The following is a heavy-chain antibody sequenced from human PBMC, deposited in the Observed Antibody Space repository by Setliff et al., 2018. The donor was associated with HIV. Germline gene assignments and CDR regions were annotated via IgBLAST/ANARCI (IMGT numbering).Heavy chain of an antibody. CDR1: GYTFTSYG. Sequence: GASVKVSCKASGYTFTSYGISWVRQAPGQGLEWMGWISAYNGNTNYAQKLQGRVTMTTDTSTSTAYMELRSLISDDTAVYYCARDPPLAASGGPDSFDIWGQGTMVTVSS. CDR2: ISAYNGNT. V-gene: IGHV1-18*01. D-gene: IGHD6-13*01. J-gene: IGHJ3*02. CDR3: ARDPPLAASGGPDSFDI.